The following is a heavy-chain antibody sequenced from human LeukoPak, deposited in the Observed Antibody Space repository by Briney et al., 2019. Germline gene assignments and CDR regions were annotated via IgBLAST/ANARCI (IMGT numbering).Heavy chain of an antibody. Sequence: PGGSLRLSCAASGFTFSSYWMSWVRQAPGKGLEWVANIKQDGSEKYYVDSVKGRFTISRDNAKNSLYLQMNSLRAEDTALYYCASGYYGDYKSGFDYWGQGTLVTVSS. J-gene: IGHJ4*02. CDR1: GFTFSSYW. D-gene: IGHD4-17*01. V-gene: IGHV3-7*03. CDR3: ASGYYGDYKSGFDY. CDR2: IKQDGSEK.